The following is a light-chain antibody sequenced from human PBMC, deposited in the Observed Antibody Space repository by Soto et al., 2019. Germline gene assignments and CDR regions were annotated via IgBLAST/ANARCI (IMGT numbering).Light chain of an antibody. J-gene: IGKJ2*01. CDR2: DAS. CDR3: QQYNSWPYT. V-gene: IGKV3-15*01. CDR1: QSVNTN. Sequence: ETVMTQSPATLSASPGERAPLSCRASQSVNTNLAWYQQKPGQAPRLLIYDASTRATGIPASFSGSGSGTEFTLTIRSLHSEDSAVYYCQQYNSWPYTFGQGTKVDI.